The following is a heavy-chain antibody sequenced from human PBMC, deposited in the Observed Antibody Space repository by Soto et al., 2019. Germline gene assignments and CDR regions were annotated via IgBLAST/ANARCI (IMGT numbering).Heavy chain of an antibody. D-gene: IGHD2-15*01. Sequence: QVQLQQWGAGLLKPSETLSLTCAVHGGPFSGYYWSWIRQPPGKGLEWIGEINYSGNTNYTPSLKXPVSIXXDTSKKHFSLKLSSVTAADTAVYYCARGIGGTSDYWGQGTLVTVSS. V-gene: IGHV4-34*01. CDR1: GGPFSGYY. CDR3: ARGIGGTSDY. CDR2: INYSGNT. J-gene: IGHJ4*02.